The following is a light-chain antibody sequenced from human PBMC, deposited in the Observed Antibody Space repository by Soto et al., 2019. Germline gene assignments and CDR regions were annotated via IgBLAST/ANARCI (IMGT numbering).Light chain of an antibody. CDR1: QSVSSY. CDR3: QQRFNWPRFT. CDR2: DAS. J-gene: IGKJ2*01. V-gene: IGKV3-11*01. Sequence: EIVLTQSPATLSLPPGERATLSCRASQSVSSYLAWYQQKPGQAPRLLIYDASNRATGIPARFSGGGSGTDFTLTISSLEPEDFAVYYCQQRFNWPRFTFGQGTKLEIK.